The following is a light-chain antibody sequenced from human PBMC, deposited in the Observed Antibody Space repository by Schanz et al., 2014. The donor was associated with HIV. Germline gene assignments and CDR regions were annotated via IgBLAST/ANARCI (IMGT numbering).Light chain of an antibody. CDR2: GAS. J-gene: IGKJ1*01. CDR1: QSVSRKE. Sequence: EIVLTQSPGTLSLSPGERATLSCRASQSVSRKEIVWYQQKPGQPPRLLIYGASTRATGIPDRFTGSGSGTDFTLTISRLEPEDFAVYYCQQYGSSLRTFGQGTKVE. V-gene: IGKV3-20*01. CDR3: QQYGSSLRT.